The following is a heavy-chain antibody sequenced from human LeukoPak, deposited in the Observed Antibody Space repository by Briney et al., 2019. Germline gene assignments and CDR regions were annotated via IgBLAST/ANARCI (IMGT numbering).Heavy chain of an antibody. CDR2: ISSSSSYI. J-gene: IGHJ4*02. V-gene: IGHV3-21*01. CDR3: ARDLLGLPAATTIGY. D-gene: IGHD2-2*01. CDR1: GFTFSSYS. Sequence: GGPLRLSCAASGFTFSSYSMNWVRQAPGKGLEWVSSISSSSSYIYYADSVKGRFTISRDNAKNSLYLQMNSLRAEDTAVYYCARDLLGLPAATTIGYWGQGTLVAVSS.